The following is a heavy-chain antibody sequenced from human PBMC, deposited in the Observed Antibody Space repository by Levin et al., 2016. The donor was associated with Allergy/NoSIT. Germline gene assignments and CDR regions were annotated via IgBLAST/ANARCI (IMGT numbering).Heavy chain of an antibody. J-gene: IGHJ4*02. CDR3: AKRQELLNSYYFDY. D-gene: IGHD3-10*01. Sequence: GESLKISCAASGFTFSSYAMNWVRQAPGKGLEWVSVISGSGGSTYYADSVKGRFTISRDNSKNTLYLQMNSLRAEDTAVYYCAKRQELLNSYYFDYWGQGTLVTVSS. CDR1: GFTFSSYA. V-gene: IGHV3-23*01. CDR2: ISGSGGST.